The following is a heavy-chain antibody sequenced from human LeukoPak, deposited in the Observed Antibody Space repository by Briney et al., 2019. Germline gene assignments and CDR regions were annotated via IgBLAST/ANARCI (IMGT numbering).Heavy chain of an antibody. CDR1: GFTFSSYA. V-gene: IGHV3-64*01. CDR2: ISSNGGST. J-gene: IGHJ4*02. D-gene: IGHD2-15*01. Sequence: GGSLRLSCAASGFTFSSYAMHWVRQAPGKGLEYVSSISSNGGSTYYANSVKGRFTMPRDNSKNTLHLQMGSLRAEDMAVYYCARSGSNTLDYWGQGTLVTVSS. CDR3: ARSGSNTLDY.